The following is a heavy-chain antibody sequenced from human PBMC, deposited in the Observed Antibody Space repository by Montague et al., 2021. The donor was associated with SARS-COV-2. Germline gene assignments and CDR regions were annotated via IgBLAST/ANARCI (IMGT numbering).Heavy chain of an antibody. J-gene: IGHJ6*02. Sequence: SKTLSLTCTVSGDSISDYYWSWIRQPPGVGLEWIGYIFRSGATNYNPPLKSRVIISLDTSKSQFSLRLSSVTAADTAIYYCARTSRGSRYFYGVDVWGQGTTVTVSS. V-gene: IGHV4-59*01. CDR3: ARTSRGSRYFYGVDV. CDR2: IFRSGAT. D-gene: IGHD3-10*01. CDR1: GDSISDYY.